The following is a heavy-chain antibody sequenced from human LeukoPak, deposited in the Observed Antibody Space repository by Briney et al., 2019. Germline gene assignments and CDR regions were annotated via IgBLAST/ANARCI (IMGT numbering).Heavy chain of an antibody. CDR2: IIPIFGTA. CDR3: ATLRGYSYGAGNWFDP. J-gene: IGHJ5*02. V-gene: IGHV1-69*01. D-gene: IGHD5-18*01. Sequence: SVKVSCTASGGTFSSYAISWVRQAPGQGLEWMGGIIPIFGTANYAQKFQGRVTITADESTSTAYMELSSLRSEDTAVYYCATLRGYSYGAGNWFDPWGQGTLVTVSS. CDR1: GGTFSSYA.